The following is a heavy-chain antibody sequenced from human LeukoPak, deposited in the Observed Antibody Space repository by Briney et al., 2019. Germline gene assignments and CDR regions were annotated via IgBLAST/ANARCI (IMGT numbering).Heavy chain of an antibody. J-gene: IGHJ5*02. CDR1: GGSFSGYY. Sequence: SETLSLTCAVYGGSFSGYYWSWIRQPPGKGLEWIGEINHSGSTNYNPSLKSRVTISVDTSKNQFSLKLSSVTAADTAAYYCARGRSRNSSGYLSSGSGLPRNNWFDPWGQGTLVTVSS. V-gene: IGHV4-34*01. D-gene: IGHD3-22*01. CDR3: ARGRSRNSSGYLSSGSGLPRNNWFDP. CDR2: INHSGST.